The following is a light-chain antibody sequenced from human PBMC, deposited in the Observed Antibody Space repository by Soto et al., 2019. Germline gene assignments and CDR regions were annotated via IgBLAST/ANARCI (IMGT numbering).Light chain of an antibody. Sequence: QSALTQPRSVSGSPGQSVTISCTGTSSDVGGYKYVSWFKQHPRKAPKLIIYDVTERPSGVPDRFSGSKSGNTASLTLSGLQAEDEADYYCFSYAGTYTWVFGGGTKLTVL. V-gene: IGLV2-11*01. CDR2: DVT. CDR1: SSDVGGYKY. J-gene: IGLJ3*02. CDR3: FSYAGTYTWV.